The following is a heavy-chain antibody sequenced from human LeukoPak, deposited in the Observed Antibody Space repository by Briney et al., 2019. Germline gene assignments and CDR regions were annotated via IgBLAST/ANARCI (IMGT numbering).Heavy chain of an antibody. D-gene: IGHD2-2*01. J-gene: IGHJ4*02. CDR3: AGSSSPPTFDY. CDR1: GFTVSSNY. Sequence: GGSLRLSCTVSGFTVSSNYMSWVRQAPGQGLELVSVIYRGGSTYYADSVKGRFTISRDNSKNTLYLQMNSLRAEDTAVYYCAGSSSPPTFDYWGQGTLVTVSS. CDR2: IYRGGST. V-gene: IGHV3-66*01.